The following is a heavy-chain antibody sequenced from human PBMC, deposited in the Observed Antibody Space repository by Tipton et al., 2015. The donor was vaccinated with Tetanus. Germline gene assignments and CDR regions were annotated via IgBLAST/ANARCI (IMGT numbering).Heavy chain of an antibody. V-gene: IGHV3-48*02. Sequence: SLRLSCAASGFTFSSYSMNWVRQAPGKGLEWVSYISSSSSTIYYADSVKGRFTISRDNAKNSLNLQMNSLRDEDTAVYYCARDRLWFGELSHYYYYGMDVWGQGTTVTVSS. CDR2: ISSSSSTI. D-gene: IGHD3-10*01. CDR1: GFTFSSYS. J-gene: IGHJ6*02. CDR3: ARDRLWFGELSHYYYYGMDV.